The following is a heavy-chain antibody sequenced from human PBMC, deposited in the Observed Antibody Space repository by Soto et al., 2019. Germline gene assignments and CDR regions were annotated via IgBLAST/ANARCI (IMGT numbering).Heavy chain of an antibody. CDR3: AGGPTWYYYAA. V-gene: IGHV4-59*01. CDR1: GGSISSYY. Sequence: SETLSLTCTVSGGSISSYYWSWIRQPPGKGLEKIGYIYYSGSTNYNPSLKSRVTISVDTSKNQFSLKLSSVTAADTAVYYCAGGPTWYYYAAGGQGTLVTSPQ. J-gene: IGHJ4*02. D-gene: IGHD3-10*01. CDR2: IYYSGST.